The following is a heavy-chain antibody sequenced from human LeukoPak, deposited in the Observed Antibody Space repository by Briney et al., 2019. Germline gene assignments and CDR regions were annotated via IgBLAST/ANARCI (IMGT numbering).Heavy chain of an antibody. V-gene: IGHV3-33*01. CDR3: ARELGSLDY. Sequence: GGSLRLSCAASGFTFSSYGMHWVRRAPGKGLEWVAVIWYDGSNKYYADSVKGRFTISRDNSKNTLYLQMNSLRAEDTAVYYCARELGSLDYWGQGTLVTVSS. D-gene: IGHD2-15*01. CDR2: IWYDGSNK. CDR1: GFTFSSYG. J-gene: IGHJ4*02.